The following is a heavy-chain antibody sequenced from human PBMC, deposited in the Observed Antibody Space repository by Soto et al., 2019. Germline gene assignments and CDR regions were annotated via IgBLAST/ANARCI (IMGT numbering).Heavy chain of an antibody. CDR2: IYYSGST. J-gene: IGHJ6*02. V-gene: IGHV4-61*01. CDR3: ARGIVVVVAATYYYYGMDV. CDR1: GGSVSSGSYY. D-gene: IGHD2-15*01. Sequence: SETLSLTCTVSGGSVSSGSYYWSWIRQPPGKGLEWIGYIYYSGSTNYNPSLKSRVTISVDTSKNQFSLKLSSVTAADTAVYYCARGIVVVVAATYYYYGMDVWGQGTTVTVS.